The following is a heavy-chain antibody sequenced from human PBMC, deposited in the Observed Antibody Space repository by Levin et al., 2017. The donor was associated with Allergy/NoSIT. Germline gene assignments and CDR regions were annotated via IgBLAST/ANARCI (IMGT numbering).Heavy chain of an antibody. CDR1: GFSLSTSGVG. V-gene: IGHV2-5*02. Sequence: SGPTLVKPTQTLTLTCSFSGFSLSTSGVGVGWIRQPPGKALEWLALVYWDDDKRYSPSLKSRLTITKDTSKNQVVLTMTNVDPVDTATYYCIHMGEYASCSAGACYSHDYWGQGTLVTVSS. D-gene: IGHD2-15*01. CDR2: VYWDDDK. J-gene: IGHJ4*02. CDR3: IHMGEYASCSAGACYSHDY.